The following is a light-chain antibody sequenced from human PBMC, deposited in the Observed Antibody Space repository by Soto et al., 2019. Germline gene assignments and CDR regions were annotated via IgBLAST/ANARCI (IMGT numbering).Light chain of an antibody. V-gene: IGKV3-20*01. CDR3: QQYGDSQGYT. CDR2: GAS. Sequence: EIVLTQSPGTLSLSPGERATLSCRASQSVVSSYLVWDQQKPGQAPRLLIYGASSRATGIPDRFSGSGSGTDFTLTISRLEPEDCAVYYCQQYGDSQGYTFGQGTKLEIK. CDR1: QSVVSSY. J-gene: IGKJ2*01.